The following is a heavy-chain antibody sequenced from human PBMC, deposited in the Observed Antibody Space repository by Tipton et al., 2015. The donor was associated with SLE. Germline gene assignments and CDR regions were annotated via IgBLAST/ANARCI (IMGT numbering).Heavy chain of an antibody. CDR1: GGSINSFDYH. J-gene: IGHJ4*02. V-gene: IGHV4-39*07. CDR3: ARGRVDYIRGTYRPSSFDY. CDR2: IHDSGSS. Sequence: TLSLTCIVSGGSINSFDYHWAWVRQAPGMGLEWIGDIHDSGSSNYNPSLKSRVSISVDTSKNQISLKLNSVTAADTAVYYCARGRVDYIRGTYRPSSFDYWGQGTQVTVSS. D-gene: IGHD3-16*02.